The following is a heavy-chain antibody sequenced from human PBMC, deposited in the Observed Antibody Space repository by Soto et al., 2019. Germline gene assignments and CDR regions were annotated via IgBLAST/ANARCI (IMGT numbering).Heavy chain of an antibody. D-gene: IGHD3-22*01. J-gene: IGHJ4*02. CDR1: GFTVSSNY. CDR3: AREAISSAYFDY. V-gene: IGHV3-53*02. Sequence: EVQLVETGGGLIQPGGSLRLSCAASGFTVSSNYMSWVRQAPGQGLEWVSFIYSGGRTYYADSVKGRFTISRDNSKNTLYLQMNSLRAEDTAVYYCAREAISSAYFDYWGQGTLVIVSS. CDR2: IYSGGRT.